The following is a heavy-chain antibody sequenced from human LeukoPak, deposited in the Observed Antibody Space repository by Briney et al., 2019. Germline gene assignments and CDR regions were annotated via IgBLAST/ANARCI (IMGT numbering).Heavy chain of an antibody. CDR2: INHSGST. D-gene: IGHD3-3*01. CDR3: ARIITIYYSPTFDI. CDR1: GGSFSGYY. Sequence: KPSETLSLTCAVYGGSFSGYYWSWIRQPPGKGLEWIGEINHSGSTNYNPSLKSRVTISVDTSKNQFSLKLSSVTAADTAVYYCARIITIYYSPTFDIWGRGTMVTVSS. J-gene: IGHJ3*02. V-gene: IGHV4-34*01.